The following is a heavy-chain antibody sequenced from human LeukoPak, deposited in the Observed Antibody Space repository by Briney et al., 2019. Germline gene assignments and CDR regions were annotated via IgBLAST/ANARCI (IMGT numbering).Heavy chain of an antibody. D-gene: IGHD3-22*01. V-gene: IGHV3-15*01. CDR2: IKSKNHGGTT. CDR1: GFTFSNAW. Sequence: KAGGSLRLSCAASGFTFSNAWMSWVRQAPGKGLEWVGRIKSKNHGGTTDYAAPVKGRFTISRDDSKNTLFLQMNSLKTEDTAVYYCTSDQPYYYDSSGYFSWGQGTLVTVSS. CDR3: TSDQPYYYDSSGYFS. J-gene: IGHJ5*02.